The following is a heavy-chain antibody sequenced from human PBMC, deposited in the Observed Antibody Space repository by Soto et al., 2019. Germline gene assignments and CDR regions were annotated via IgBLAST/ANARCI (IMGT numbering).Heavy chain of an antibody. J-gene: IGHJ6*02. CDR3: ARGGFAGTTGTTSYYGMDV. CDR1: GFTFSSYA. D-gene: IGHD1-1*01. V-gene: IGHV3-23*01. Sequence: GGSLRLSCAASGFTFSSYAMSWVRQAPGKGLEWVSAISGSGGSTYYADSVKGRFTISRDNSKNTLYLQMNSLRAEDTAVYYCARGGFAGTTGTTSYYGMDVWGQGTTVTSP. CDR2: ISGSGGST.